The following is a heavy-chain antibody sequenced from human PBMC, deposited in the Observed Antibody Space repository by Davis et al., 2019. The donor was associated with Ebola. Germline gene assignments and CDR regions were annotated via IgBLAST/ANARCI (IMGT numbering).Heavy chain of an antibody. CDR1: GASIIHDDHA. CDR2: VSYSGST. V-gene: IGHV4-30-4*08. D-gene: IGHD3-16*01. Sequence: SETLSLTCTVSGASIIHDDHAWSWIRQPPGKGLEWIGYVSYSGSTYFNPSLKSRVTISVDTSKNQLFLKLNSVTAADTAVYYCARAQYVRLLDYWGQGTLVTVSS. J-gene: IGHJ4*02. CDR3: ARAQYVRLLDY.